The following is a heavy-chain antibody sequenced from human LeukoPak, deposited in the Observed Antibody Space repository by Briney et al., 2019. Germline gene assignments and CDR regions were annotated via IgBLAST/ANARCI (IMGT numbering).Heavy chain of an antibody. Sequence: GGSLRLSCAASGSTFSSYAMSWVRRAPGKGLEWVSYISGNGGITYYADFVKGRFTISRDNSKNMLYLQMNSLRAEDTAVYYCAKDRRRNWYFDLWGRGTLVTV. J-gene: IGHJ2*01. CDR2: ISGNGGIT. V-gene: IGHV3-23*01. CDR3: AKDRRRNWYFDL. CDR1: GSTFSSYA.